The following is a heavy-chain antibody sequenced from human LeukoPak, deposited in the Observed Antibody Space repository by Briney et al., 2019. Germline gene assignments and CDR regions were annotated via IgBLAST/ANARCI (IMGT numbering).Heavy chain of an antibody. D-gene: IGHD6-19*01. CDR3: ARRSGVAVAGVFDY. CDR1: GFTFSSYA. J-gene: IGHJ4*02. CDR2: ISGSGGST. V-gene: IGHV3-23*01. Sequence: GGSPRLSCAASGFTFSSYAMSWVRQAPGKGLEWVSPISGSGGSTYYADSVKGRFTISRDNSKNTLHLQMNSLRAEDTAVYFCARRSGVAVAGVFDYWGQGTLVTVSS.